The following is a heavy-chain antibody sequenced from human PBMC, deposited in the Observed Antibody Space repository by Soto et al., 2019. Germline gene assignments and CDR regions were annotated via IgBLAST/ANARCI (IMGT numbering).Heavy chain of an antibody. CDR2: INPSRGSA. Sequence: ASVKVSCKASGYTFFKYFIHWVRQAPGQGLEWIGIINPSRGSATYGPIFQGRVSLTTDMPTSTVYMELSSLRSEDTAVYYCATLGGSGSPVPWGQGTLVTVSS. V-gene: IGHV1-46*01. CDR1: GYTFFKYF. J-gene: IGHJ5*02. D-gene: IGHD3-10*01. CDR3: ATLGGSGSPVP.